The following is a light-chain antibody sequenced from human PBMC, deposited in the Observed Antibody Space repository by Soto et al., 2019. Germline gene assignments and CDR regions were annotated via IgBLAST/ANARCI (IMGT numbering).Light chain of an antibody. CDR3: QSYDSSLSGYV. Sequence: QSVLTQPPSVSGAPGQRVTISCTGSSSNIGAGYDVHWYQQLPGTAPKLLIYDKNNRPSGVPDRFSGSKSGTSASLAITGPQADDEADYFCQSYDSSLSGYVFGTGTKVTVL. CDR2: DKN. CDR1: SSNIGAGYD. V-gene: IGLV1-40*01. J-gene: IGLJ1*01.